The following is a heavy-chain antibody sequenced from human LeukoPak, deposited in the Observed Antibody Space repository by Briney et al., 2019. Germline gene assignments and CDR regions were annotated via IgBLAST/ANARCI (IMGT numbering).Heavy chain of an antibody. Sequence: PGGSLRLSCAASGFTFSDYYRSWIRQAPGKGLEWVSYISSSGSTIYYADSVKGRFTISRDNAKNSLYLQMNSLRAEDTAVYYCARDGYTGYCSSTSCPDAFHIWGQGTMVTVSS. D-gene: IGHD2-2*01. CDR1: GFTFSDYY. J-gene: IGHJ3*02. V-gene: IGHV3-11*04. CDR2: ISSSGSTI. CDR3: ARDGYTGYCSSTSCPDAFHI.